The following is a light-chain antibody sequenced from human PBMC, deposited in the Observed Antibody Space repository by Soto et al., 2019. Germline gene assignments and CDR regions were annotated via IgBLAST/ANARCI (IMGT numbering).Light chain of an antibody. J-gene: IGKJ1*01. Sequence: EVVMKQSPATLSVSPGGRATLSCRASQSISDTLAWYQQKPGQAPRLLIHGASTRATGFPARFSGSGSGTEFTLTISSLQPEDFAVYCCQQYNNWPQTFGQGTKVDIK. CDR1: QSISDT. V-gene: IGKV3-15*01. CDR3: QQYNNWPQT. CDR2: GAS.